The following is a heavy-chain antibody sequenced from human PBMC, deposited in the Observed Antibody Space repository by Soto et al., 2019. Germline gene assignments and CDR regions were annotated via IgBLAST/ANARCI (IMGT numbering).Heavy chain of an antibody. J-gene: IGHJ6*02. V-gene: IGHV3-30*18. D-gene: IGHD2-21*02. Sequence: GGSLRLSCAASGFPFSSYGMHWVRQAPGKGLEWVALVSYDGRDRYYTDSVKGRFTVSRDNSRNTLDLQMNSLSAEDTAVYYCAKVAKGDPRFSDYGMDVWGQGTTVTVSS. CDR1: GFPFSSYG. CDR2: VSYDGRDR. CDR3: AKVAKGDPRFSDYGMDV.